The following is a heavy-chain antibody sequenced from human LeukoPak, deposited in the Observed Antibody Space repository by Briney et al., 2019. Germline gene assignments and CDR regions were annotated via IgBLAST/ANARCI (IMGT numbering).Heavy chain of an antibody. Sequence: GASVKVSYKASGYTFTSYGISWVRQAPGQGLEWMGWINPNSGGTNYAQKFQGRVTMTRDTSISTAYMELSRLRSDDTAVYYCARGPAYYDYVWGSYRFQQDGYYFDYWGQGTLVTVSS. CDR3: ARGPAYYDYVWGSYRFQQDGYYFDY. CDR1: GYTFTSYG. CDR2: INPNSGGT. J-gene: IGHJ4*02. V-gene: IGHV1-2*02. D-gene: IGHD3-16*02.